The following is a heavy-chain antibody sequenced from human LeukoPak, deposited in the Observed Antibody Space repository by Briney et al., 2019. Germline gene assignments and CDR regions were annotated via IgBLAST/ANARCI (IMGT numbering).Heavy chain of an antibody. V-gene: IGHV1-2*02. CDR3: ARDRAMIPFDY. D-gene: IGHD3-22*01. Sequence: GASVKVSCKASGYTFTGYYMHWVRQAPGQGLEWMGWINPNSGGTNYAQKFQGRVAMTRDMSISTAYMELSRLRSDDTAVYYCARDRAMIPFDYWGQGTLVTVSS. CDR2: INPNSGGT. CDR1: GYTFTGYY. J-gene: IGHJ4*02.